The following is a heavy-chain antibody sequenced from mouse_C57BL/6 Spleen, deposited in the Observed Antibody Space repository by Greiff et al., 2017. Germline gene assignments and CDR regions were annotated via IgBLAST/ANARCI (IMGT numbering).Heavy chain of an antibody. CDR3: ASLVDNAMDY. Sequence: VQLQQSGPELVKPGASVKIPCKASGYTFTDYNMDWVKQSHGKSHEWIGDINPNNGGTIYNQKFKGKATLTVDKSSSTAYMELRSLTSEDTAVYYCASLVDNAMDYWGQGTSVTVSS. CDR1: GYTFTDYN. J-gene: IGHJ4*01. D-gene: IGHD1-1*01. V-gene: IGHV1-18*01. CDR2: INPNNGGT.